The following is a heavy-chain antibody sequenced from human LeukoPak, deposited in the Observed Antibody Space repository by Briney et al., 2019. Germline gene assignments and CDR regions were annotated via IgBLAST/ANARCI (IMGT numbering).Heavy chain of an antibody. Sequence: GGSLRLSCVASGFIVSDNYMSWIRQAPGKEPQWVSIIYPDGRAFYADSVKGRFTISRDNSRNTLYLQMNSLRAGDTALYARGRMPNGADNWGQGTLVTVSS. D-gene: IGHD1-26*01. CDR1: GFIVSDNY. CDR2: IYPDGRA. J-gene: IGHJ4*02. CDR3: GRMPNGADN. V-gene: IGHV3-53*01.